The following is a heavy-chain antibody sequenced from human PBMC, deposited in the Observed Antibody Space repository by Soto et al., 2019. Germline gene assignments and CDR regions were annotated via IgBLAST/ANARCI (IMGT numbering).Heavy chain of an antibody. D-gene: IGHD3-22*01. CDR2: IHAGSGDT. J-gene: IGHJ4*02. CDR1: GYTFSMYI. CDR3: ARSIPPFINDSNNPFDY. Sequence: QAQLVQSGAEVKKPGASVKVSCKASGYTFSMYIIHWVRQAPGQRLEWMGWIHAGSGDTKYSRKFQGRVTISRDTFASTVYMQLCGLRSEDTAVYYCARSIPPFINDSNNPFDYWGQGALVTVSS. V-gene: IGHV1-3*01.